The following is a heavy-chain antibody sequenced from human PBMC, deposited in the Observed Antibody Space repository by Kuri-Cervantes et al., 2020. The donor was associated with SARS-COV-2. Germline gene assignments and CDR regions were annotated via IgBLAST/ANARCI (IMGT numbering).Heavy chain of an antibody. Sequence: GGSLRLSCAASGFTFSSYAMSWVRQAPGKGLEWVSVIYSGGSTYYADSVKGRFTISRHNSKNTLYLQMNSLRAEDTAVYYCAREVVVAATHGAFDIWGQGTVVTVSS. J-gene: IGHJ3*02. CDR1: GFTFSSYA. CDR3: AREVVVAATHGAFDI. V-gene: IGHV3-53*04. D-gene: IGHD2-15*01. CDR2: IYSGGST.